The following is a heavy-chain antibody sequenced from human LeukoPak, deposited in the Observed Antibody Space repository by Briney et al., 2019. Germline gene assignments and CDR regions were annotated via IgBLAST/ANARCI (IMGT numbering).Heavy chain of an antibody. CDR1: GYSFTTCW. Sequence: GESLKISCKGSGYSFTTCWIGWVRQMPGRGLEWMGIIYPGDSDTRYSPSFRGQVTISADKSISTAYLQWSSLKASDTAMYYCARQFRDSSGYYSYYFDYWGQGTLVTVSS. CDR2: IYPGDSDT. V-gene: IGHV5-51*01. CDR3: ARQFRDSSGYYSYYFDY. D-gene: IGHD3-22*01. J-gene: IGHJ4*02.